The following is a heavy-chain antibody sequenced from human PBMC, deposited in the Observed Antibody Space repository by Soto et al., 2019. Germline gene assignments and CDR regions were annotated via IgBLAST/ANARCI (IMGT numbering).Heavy chain of an antibody. J-gene: IGHJ6*02. CDR3: ARELGLAFCREEYYYYGMDV. CDR2: IWYDGSNK. V-gene: IGHV3-33*01. CDR1: GFTLSSYG. D-gene: IGHD3-3*02. Sequence: GGSLRLSCAASGFTLSSYGMHWVRQAPGKGLEWVAVIWYDGSNKYYADSVKGRFTISRDNSKNTLYLQMNSLRAEDTAVYYCARELGLAFCREEYYYYGMDVCGQRNTVTVSS.